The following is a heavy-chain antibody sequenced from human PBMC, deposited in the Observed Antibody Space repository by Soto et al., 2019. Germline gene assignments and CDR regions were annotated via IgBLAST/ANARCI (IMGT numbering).Heavy chain of an antibody. CDR1: GGSISSYY. D-gene: IGHD3-10*01. CDR2: IYYSGST. J-gene: IGHJ5*02. V-gene: IGHV4-59*01. Sequence: SETLSLTCTVSGGSISSYYWSWIRQPPGKGLEWIGYIYYSGSTNYSPSLKSRVTISVDTSKNQFSLKLSSVTAADTAVYYCARDQISAMVRGVWLDPWGQGTLVTVSS. CDR3: ARDQISAMVRGVWLDP.